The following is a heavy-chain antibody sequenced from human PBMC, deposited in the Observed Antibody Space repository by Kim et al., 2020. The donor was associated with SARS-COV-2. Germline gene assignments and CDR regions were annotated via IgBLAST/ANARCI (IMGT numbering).Heavy chain of an antibody. Sequence: GGSLRLSCAASGFTFSSYSMHWVRQAPGKGLEWVSSISSSSSYKYYADSVKGRFTISRDNAKNALYLQMHSLRAEDTAVYYCARDHGCWSLFLDYWGQGTLVTVSS. V-gene: IGHV3-21*01. CDR3: ARDHGCWSLFLDY. D-gene: IGHD6-13*01. CDR2: ISSSSSYK. J-gene: IGHJ4*02. CDR1: GFTFSSYS.